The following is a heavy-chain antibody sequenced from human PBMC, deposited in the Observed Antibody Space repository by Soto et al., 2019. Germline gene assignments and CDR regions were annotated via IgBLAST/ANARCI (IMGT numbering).Heavy chain of an antibody. CDR2: TCYRSKWYN. D-gene: IGHD3-3*01. J-gene: IGHJ4*02. Sequence: SQTLSLTCAISGDSVSSNGAAWNWIRQSPSRGLEWLGRTCYRSKWYNDYAVSVKSRITINPDTSKNQFSLQLNSVTPEDTAVYYCARSTYYDFWSALDWGQGTLVTVSS. CDR1: GDSVSSNGAA. V-gene: IGHV6-1*01. CDR3: ARSTYYDFWSALD.